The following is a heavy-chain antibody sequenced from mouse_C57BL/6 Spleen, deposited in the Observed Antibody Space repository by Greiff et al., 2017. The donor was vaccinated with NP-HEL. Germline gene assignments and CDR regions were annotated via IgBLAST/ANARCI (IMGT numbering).Heavy chain of an antibody. CDR2: INPNNGGT. CDR3: AQQGKSSGGFAY. D-gene: IGHD3-2*02. J-gene: IGHJ3*01. CDR1: GYTFTDYY. Sequence: VQLQQSGPELVKPGASVKISCKASGYTFTDYYMNWVKQSHGKSLEWIGDINPNNGGTSYNQKFKGKATLTVDKSSSTAYMELRSLTSEDSAVYYCAQQGKSSGGFAYWGQGTLVTVSA. V-gene: IGHV1-26*01.